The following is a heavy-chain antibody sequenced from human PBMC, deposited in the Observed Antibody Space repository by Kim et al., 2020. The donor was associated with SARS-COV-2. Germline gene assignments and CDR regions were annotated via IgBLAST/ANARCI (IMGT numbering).Heavy chain of an antibody. CDR3: ARDTTQFVGGGEVNYYYYMDV. CDR1: GGSISSGDYY. CDR2: IYYSGST. V-gene: IGHV4-30-4*01. J-gene: IGHJ6*03. Sequence: SETLSLTCTVSGGSISSGDYYWSWIRQPPGKGLEWIGYIYYSGSTYYNPSLKSRVTISVDTSKNQFSLKLSSVTAADTAVYYCARDTTQFVGGGEVNYYYYMDVWGKGTTVTVSS. D-gene: IGHD3-16*01.